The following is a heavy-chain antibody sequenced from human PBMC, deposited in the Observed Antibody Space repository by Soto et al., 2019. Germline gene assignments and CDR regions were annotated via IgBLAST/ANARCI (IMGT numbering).Heavy chain of an antibody. Sequence: GGSLRLSCAASGFTFSSYSMNWVRQAPGKGLEWVSSISSSSSYIYYADSVKGRFTISRDNAKNSLYLQMNSLRAEDTAVYYCARDEGRFLEWSKADYWGQGTLVTVSS. J-gene: IGHJ4*02. CDR3: ARDEGRFLEWSKADY. CDR2: ISSSSSYI. D-gene: IGHD3-3*01. CDR1: GFTFSSYS. V-gene: IGHV3-21*01.